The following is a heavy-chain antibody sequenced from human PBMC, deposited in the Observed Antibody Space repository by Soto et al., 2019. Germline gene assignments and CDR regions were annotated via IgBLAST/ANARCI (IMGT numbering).Heavy chain of an antibody. CDR1: GGSISSSSYY. V-gene: IGHV4-39*01. CDR3: ARHLHYVMDV. J-gene: IGHJ6*02. Sequence: PSETLSLTCTVSGGSISSSSYYWGWIRQPPGRGLEWIGTMYYSGNTYYNPSLKSRVTISVDTSKNQFSLKLSSVTAADTAVYYCARHLHYVMDVWGQGATVTVSS. CDR2: MYYSGNT.